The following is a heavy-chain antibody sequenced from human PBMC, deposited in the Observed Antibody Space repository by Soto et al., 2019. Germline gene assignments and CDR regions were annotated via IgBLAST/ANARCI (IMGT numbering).Heavy chain of an antibody. CDR1: GYSLTELS. CDR3: ATIRGGWKHGTGYYYYMDV. CDR2: FHPEDAET. D-gene: IGHD3-10*01. J-gene: IGHJ6*03. Sequence: QDQLVQTGAEVKKPGASVKVSCKVSGYSLTELSIHWVRQAPGEGLEWMGGFHPEDAETIYAQKFQGRVTMTDDTSTATAYMELSSLRSEDTAVYYCATIRGGWKHGTGYYYYMDVWGQGTTVTVSS. V-gene: IGHV1-24*01.